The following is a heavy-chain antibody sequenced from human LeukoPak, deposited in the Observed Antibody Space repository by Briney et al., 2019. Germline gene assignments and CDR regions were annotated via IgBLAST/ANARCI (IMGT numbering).Heavy chain of an antibody. CDR2: IYYSGNT. CDR3: ARGNIEVAQLNFDS. J-gene: IGHJ4*02. D-gene: IGHD2-21*01. V-gene: IGHV4-39*07. CDR1: GGSTTSTTYY. Sequence: PSETLSLTCTVSGGSTTSTTYYWGWIRQPPGKDLEWIGSIYYSGNTYYNPSLKSRVTISVDTSKNQFSLKLSSVTAADTAVYYCARGNIEVAQLNFDSWGQGTLVTVSS.